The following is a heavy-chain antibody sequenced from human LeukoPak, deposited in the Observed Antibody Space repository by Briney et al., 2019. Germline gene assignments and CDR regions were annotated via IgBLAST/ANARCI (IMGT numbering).Heavy chain of an antibody. J-gene: IGHJ5*02. CDR3: ARGQLMVYAILQARWFDP. CDR2: IYYSGST. CDR1: GGSINSGTNY. V-gene: IGHV4-39*07. Sequence: SETLSLTCTVSGGSINSGTNYWAWISQPPGKGLEWIGTIYYSGSTNYNPSLKSRVTISVDTSKNQFSLKLSSVTAADTAVYYCARGQLMVYAILQARWFDPWGQGTLVTVSS. D-gene: IGHD2-8*01.